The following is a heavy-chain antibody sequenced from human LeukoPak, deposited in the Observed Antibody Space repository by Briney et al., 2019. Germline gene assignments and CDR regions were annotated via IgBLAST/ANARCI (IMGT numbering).Heavy chain of an antibody. CDR2: INQDGSEK. Sequence: GGSLRLSCAASGFTFSTYWMIWVRQAPGRGLEWVANINQDGSEKYYVGSVEGRFTISRDNAKNSLYLQMNSLRGEDSALYYCASSTYSSSPSWGLGTLVTVSS. J-gene: IGHJ5*02. CDR1: GFTFSTYW. D-gene: IGHD6-6*01. CDR3: ASSTYSSSPS. V-gene: IGHV3-7*01.